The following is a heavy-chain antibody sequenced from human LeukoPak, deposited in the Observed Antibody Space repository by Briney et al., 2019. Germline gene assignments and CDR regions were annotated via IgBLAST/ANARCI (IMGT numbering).Heavy chain of an antibody. J-gene: IGHJ4*02. V-gene: IGHV1-24*01. CDR1: GYTLTELS. CDR2: FDPEGGET. D-gene: IGHD3-3*01. Sequence: ASVKVSCKVSGYTLTELSMHWVRQAPGKGLEWMGGFDPEGGETIYAQKFQGRVTMTEDTSTDTAYMELSSLRSEDTAVYYCATVSPYYDFWSGYYPNWGQGTLVTVSS. CDR3: ATVSPYYDFWSGYYPN.